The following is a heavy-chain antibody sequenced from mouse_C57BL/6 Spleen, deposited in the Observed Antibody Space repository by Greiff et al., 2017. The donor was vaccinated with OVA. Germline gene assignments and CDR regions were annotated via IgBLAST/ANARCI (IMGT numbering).Heavy chain of an antibody. J-gene: IGHJ2*01. CDR2: ISYDGSN. V-gene: IGHV3-6*01. CDR3: ARDLFYDGYYFDY. Sequence: EVKLVESGPGLVKPSQSLSLTCSVTGYSITSGYYWNWIRQFPGNKLEWMGYISYDGSNNYNPSLKNRISITRDTSKNQFFLKLNSVTTEDTATYYCARDLFYDGYYFDYWGQGTTLTVSS. CDR1: GYSITSGYY. D-gene: IGHD2-3*01.